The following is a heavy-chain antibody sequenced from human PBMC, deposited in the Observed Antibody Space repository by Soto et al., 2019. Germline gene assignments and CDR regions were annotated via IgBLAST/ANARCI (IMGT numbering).Heavy chain of an antibody. J-gene: IGHJ4*02. V-gene: IGHV1-46*01. Sequence: QVQLVQSGTEVKKPGASVKVSCKASGYTFLDFYIHWVRQAPGQGLEWMGFINPSGGGTTYAQQFQGILTMTRDTSTSTVYMELISLRSEDTAIYYCARDKPFSAGYWGQGTLVT. CDR2: INPSGGGT. CDR3: ARDKPFSAGY. D-gene: IGHD3-3*02. CDR1: GYTFLDFY.